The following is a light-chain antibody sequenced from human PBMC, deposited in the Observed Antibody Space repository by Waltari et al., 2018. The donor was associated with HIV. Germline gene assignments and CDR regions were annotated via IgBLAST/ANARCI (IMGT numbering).Light chain of an antibody. V-gene: IGLV1-40*01. J-gene: IGLJ2*01. Sequence: QSDLTQPPSVSGAPGQRVTISCSGVSAGYDVHWYQQLPGTAPKLLIYGNSNRPSGDPVRFSGSNSGPLASLAITGLQAEDEAYYYCQSYDSSLSSSVFGGGTRLTVL. CDR2: GNS. CDR1: SAGYD. CDR3: QSYDSSLSSSV.